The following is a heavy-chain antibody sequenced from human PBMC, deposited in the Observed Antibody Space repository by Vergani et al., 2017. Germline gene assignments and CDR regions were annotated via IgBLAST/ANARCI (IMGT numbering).Heavy chain of an antibody. V-gene: IGHV4-39*01. J-gene: IGHJ4*02. CDR1: GGSISSSSYY. D-gene: IGHD6-19*01. CDR3: ARLRAVAGTYYFDY. Sequence: QLQLQESGPGLVKPSETLSLTCTVSGGSISSSSYYWGWIHQPPGKGLEWIGSIYYSGSTYYNPSLKSRVTISVDTSKNQFSLKLSSVTAADTAVYYCARLRAVAGTYYFDYWGQGTLVTVSS. CDR2: IYYSGST.